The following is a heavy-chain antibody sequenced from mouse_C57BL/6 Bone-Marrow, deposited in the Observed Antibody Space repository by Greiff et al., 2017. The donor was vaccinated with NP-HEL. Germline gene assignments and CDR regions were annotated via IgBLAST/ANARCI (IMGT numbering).Heavy chain of an antibody. CDR3: ARDRGAAWFAY. D-gene: IGHD3-1*01. Sequence: EVQVVESGGGLVKPGGSLKLSCAASGFTFSSYAMSWVRQTPEKRLERVATISDGGSYTYYPDNVKGRFTISRDNAKNNLYLQMSHLKSEDTAMYYCARDRGAAWFAYWGQGTLVTVSA. CDR2: ISDGGSYT. J-gene: IGHJ3*01. V-gene: IGHV5-4*01. CDR1: GFTFSSYA.